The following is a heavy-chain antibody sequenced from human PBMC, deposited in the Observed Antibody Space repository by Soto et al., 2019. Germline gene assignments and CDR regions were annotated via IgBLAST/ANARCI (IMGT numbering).Heavy chain of an antibody. CDR3: AHSRYGSYYFDY. D-gene: IGHD4-17*01. CDR1: GFSLTTTGVG. Sequence: SGPTLVNPTQTLTLTCTFSGFSLTTTGVGVGWNRQPPGKALEWLAIIYWDDDKRYSPSLKSRLTITKDTSKNQVVLTMTNMDPVDTATYSCAHSRYGSYYFDYWGQGTLVTVSS. V-gene: IGHV2-5*02. CDR2: IYWDDDK. J-gene: IGHJ4*02.